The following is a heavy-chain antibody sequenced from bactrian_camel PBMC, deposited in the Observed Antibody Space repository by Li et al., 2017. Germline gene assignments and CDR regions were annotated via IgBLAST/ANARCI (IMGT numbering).Heavy chain of an antibody. D-gene: IGHD2*01. Sequence: HVQLVESGGGTVQAGGSLRLSCVASGDTYMYNGVAWFRQGPGKEREGVALIYNNGRSCYVDSLKGRFTISRDNVKNTLYLQLNSLKTEDTAMYYCAKRGPTSIYATYWGQGTQVTVS. V-gene: IGHV3S55*01. J-gene: IGHJ4*01. CDR2: IYNNGRS. CDR1: GDTYMYNG. CDR3: AKRGPTSIYATY.